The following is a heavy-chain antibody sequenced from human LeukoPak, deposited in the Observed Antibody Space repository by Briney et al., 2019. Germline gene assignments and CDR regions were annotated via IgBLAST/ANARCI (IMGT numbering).Heavy chain of an antibody. D-gene: IGHD6-6*01. CDR1: GGTFSSYA. CDR3: AREVRHSSIAARPLRYYYYYYMDV. V-gene: IGHV1-69*05. CDR2: IIPIFGTA. J-gene: IGHJ6*03. Sequence: ASVKVSCKASGGTFSSYAISWVRQAPGQGLEWMGGIIPIFGTANYAQKFQGRVTITTDESTSTAYMELSSLRSEDTAVYYCAREVRHSSIAARPLRYYYYYYMDVWGKGTTVTVSS.